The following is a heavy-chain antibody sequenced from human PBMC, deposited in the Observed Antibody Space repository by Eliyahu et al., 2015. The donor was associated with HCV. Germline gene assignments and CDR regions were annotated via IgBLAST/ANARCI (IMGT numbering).Heavy chain of an antibody. CDR1: GFTFXSYG. V-gene: IGHV3-33*01. J-gene: IGHJ1*01. Sequence: QVQLVESGGGVVQPGRSLRLSCAASGFTFXSYGMPWVRQAPGKGLGWVAVIWYDGSNKYYADSGKGRFTISRDNSKNTLYLQMNSLRAEDTAVYYCARDRSAGTIVDYFQHWGQGTLVTVSS. CDR3: ARDRSAGTIVDYFQH. D-gene: IGHD6-19*01. CDR2: IWYDGSNK.